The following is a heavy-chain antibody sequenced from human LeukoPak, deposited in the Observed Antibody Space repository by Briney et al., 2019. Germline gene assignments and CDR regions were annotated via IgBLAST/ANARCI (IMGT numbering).Heavy chain of an antibody. D-gene: IGHD1-26*01. J-gene: IGHJ4*02. CDR1: GFTFGSYA. Sequence: GGSLRLSCAASGFTFGSYAIHWVRQAPGKGLEWVAVISYDGTNEYYADSVKGRFTISRDNSKNTLYLQMNSLRVEDTAVYYCAKGGKWDVTPFDYWGQGTLVTVSS. CDR2: ISYDGTNE. CDR3: AKGGKWDVTPFDY. V-gene: IGHV3-30*04.